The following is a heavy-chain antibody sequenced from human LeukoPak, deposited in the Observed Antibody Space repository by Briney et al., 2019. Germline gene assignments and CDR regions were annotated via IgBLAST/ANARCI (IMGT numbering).Heavy chain of an antibody. D-gene: IGHD2-15*01. J-gene: IGHJ6*02. Sequence: GASVKVSCKASGYTFTSYGISWVRQAPGQGLEWMGWISAYNGNANYAQKLQGRVTMTTDTSTSTAYMELRSLRSDDTAVYYCARESDTRYYYYGMDVWGQGTTVTVSS. CDR2: ISAYNGNA. CDR3: ARESDTRYYYYGMDV. CDR1: GYTFTSYG. V-gene: IGHV1-18*01.